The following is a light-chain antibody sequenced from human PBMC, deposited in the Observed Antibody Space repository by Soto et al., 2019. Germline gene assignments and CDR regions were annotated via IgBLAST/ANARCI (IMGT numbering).Light chain of an antibody. CDR1: RSNIGSNS. V-gene: IGLV1-44*01. CDR3: ATWDDSLNARRV. J-gene: IGLJ3*02. Sequence: QSVLTQPPSASGTPGQRVTISCSGSRSNIGSNSVAWYQQFPGSAPQLLIYNNNKRPSGVPDRFSGSKSGTSAALAISGLQSEDEADYYCATWDDSLNARRVFGGGTKLTVL. CDR2: NNN.